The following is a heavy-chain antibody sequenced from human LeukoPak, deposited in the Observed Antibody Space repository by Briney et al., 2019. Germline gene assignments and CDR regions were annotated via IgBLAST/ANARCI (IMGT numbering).Heavy chain of an antibody. Sequence: GGSLRLSCTASGFTFSTYAMHWVRQAPGKGLEWMAITPYDGSNTYYADSVKGRFTISRDYSKSTVYLQINNLTAEDTAVYYCARGYCNSNICYGDHFEYWGQGTLVTVSS. CDR1: GFTFSTYA. V-gene: IGHV3-30*04. CDR2: TPYDGSNT. D-gene: IGHD2-2*01. CDR3: ARGYCNSNICYGDHFEY. J-gene: IGHJ4*02.